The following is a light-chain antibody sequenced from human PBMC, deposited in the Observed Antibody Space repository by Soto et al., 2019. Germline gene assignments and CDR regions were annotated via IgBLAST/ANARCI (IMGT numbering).Light chain of an antibody. J-gene: IGLJ1*01. Sequence: QSALTQPPSASGSRGQSVTISCTGTTSDIGAYNYVSWYQQRPGKAPKLIIYEVTRRPSGVPDRIFGSKSYTTASLTVSGLQAEDEADYYCSSFAGTNSFVFGTGTKLTVL. V-gene: IGLV2-8*01. CDR3: SSFAGTNSFV. CDR1: TSDIGAYNY. CDR2: EVT.